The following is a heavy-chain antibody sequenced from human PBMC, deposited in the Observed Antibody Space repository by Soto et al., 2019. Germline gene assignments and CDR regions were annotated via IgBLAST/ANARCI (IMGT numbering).Heavy chain of an antibody. V-gene: IGHV3-30*18. CDR1: GFTFSSYG. D-gene: IGHD3-3*01. CDR2: ISYDGSNK. J-gene: IGHJ4*02. Sequence: GGSLRLSCAASGFTFSSYGMHWVRQAPGKGLEWVAVISYDGSNKYYADSVKGRFTISRDNSKNTLYLQMNSLRAEDTAVYYCAKGTRPEWRIDYCGQGTLVTVSS. CDR3: AKGTRPEWRIDY.